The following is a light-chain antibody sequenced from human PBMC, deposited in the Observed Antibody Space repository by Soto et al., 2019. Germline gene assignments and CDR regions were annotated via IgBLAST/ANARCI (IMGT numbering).Light chain of an antibody. CDR3: CSYAGGPWV. CDR2: DVN. V-gene: IGLV2-11*01. J-gene: IGLJ3*02. CDR1: SSDVGGYNY. Sequence: QSALTQPRSVSGSPGQSVTISCTGTSSDVGGYNYVSWYRQHPGKAPKLLIYDVNERPSGVPDRFSGSKTGNTAALTLSGLQAEDEADYYCCSYAGGPWVFGGGTKVTVL.